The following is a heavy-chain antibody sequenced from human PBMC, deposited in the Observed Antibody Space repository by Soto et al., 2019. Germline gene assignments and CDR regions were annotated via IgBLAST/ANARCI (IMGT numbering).Heavy chain of an antibody. CDR3: VRKAGASYMPAEYFQH. CDR2: IDHDGRST. V-gene: IGHV3-74*01. D-gene: IGHD2-2*01. Sequence: EVQLVESGGGLVQPGGSLRLSCAASGFSFSTYWMHWVRQGPGKGLVWVSRIDHDGRSTSYADSVKGRFTISRDNAKNTRSLQMTSLTVEDTGVYYCVRKAGASYMPAEYFQHWGQGTLVTVSS. CDR1: GFSFSTYW. J-gene: IGHJ1*01.